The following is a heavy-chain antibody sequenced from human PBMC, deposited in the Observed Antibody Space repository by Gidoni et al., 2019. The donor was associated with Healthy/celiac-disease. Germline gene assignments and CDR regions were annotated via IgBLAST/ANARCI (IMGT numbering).Heavy chain of an antibody. J-gene: IGHJ6*03. V-gene: IGHV1-2*04. Sequence: QVQLVQSGAEVKKPGASVKVSCKAYGYTFTGYYMHWVRQAPGQGLEWMGWINPNSGGTNYAQKFQGWVTMTRDTSISTAYMELSRLRSDDTAVYYCARGGGYCGGDCPPFYYYMDVWGKVTTVTVSS. D-gene: IGHD2-21*01. CDR2: INPNSGGT. CDR1: GYTFTGYY. CDR3: ARGGGYCGGDCPPFYYYMDV.